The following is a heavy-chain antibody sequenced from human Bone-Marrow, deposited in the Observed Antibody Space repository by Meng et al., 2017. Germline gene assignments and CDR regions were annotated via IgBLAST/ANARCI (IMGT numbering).Heavy chain of an antibody. D-gene: IGHD3-9*01. CDR1: GYTFISYG. V-gene: IGHV1-18*01. CDR3: ARRLTGNYYYGMDV. J-gene: IGHJ6*02. Sequence: ASVKVSCKASGYTFISYGISWVRQAPGQGLEWMGRIITHNGNTNNAQKLQGRVTMTTDTSTSTAYMELRSLRSEDTAVYYCARRLTGNYYYGMDVWGQGTTVTVSS. CDR2: IITHNGNT.